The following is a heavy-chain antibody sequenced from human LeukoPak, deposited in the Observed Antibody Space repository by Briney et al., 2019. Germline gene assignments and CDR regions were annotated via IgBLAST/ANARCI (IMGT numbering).Heavy chain of an antibody. CDR1: GYNFSNCL. D-gene: IGHD4-23*01. CDR3: ARHGGGGSGGNSGFDY. J-gene: IGHJ4*02. Sequence: GESLKISCEGSGYNFSNCLIGWVRQMPGKGLEWMGIIYPGDSDTRYGPSFQGQVTISADKSISTAYLQWSGLKASDTAMYYCARHGGGGSGGNSGFDYWGQGTLVTVSS. V-gene: IGHV5-51*01. CDR2: IYPGDSDT.